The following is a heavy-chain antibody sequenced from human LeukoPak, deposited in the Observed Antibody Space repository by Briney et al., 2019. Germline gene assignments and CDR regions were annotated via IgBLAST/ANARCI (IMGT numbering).Heavy chain of an antibody. D-gene: IGHD2-15*01. CDR1: GFTFSSYG. Sequence: GGSLRLSCAASGFTFSSYGMHWVRQAPGKGLEWVAVISYDGSNKYYADSVKGRFTISRDNSKNTLYLQMNSLRAEDTAVYYCAKDFSRYCSGGSCYPSDYWGQGTLVTVSS. CDR2: ISYDGSNK. CDR3: AKDFSRYCSGGSCYPSDY. V-gene: IGHV3-30*18. J-gene: IGHJ4*02.